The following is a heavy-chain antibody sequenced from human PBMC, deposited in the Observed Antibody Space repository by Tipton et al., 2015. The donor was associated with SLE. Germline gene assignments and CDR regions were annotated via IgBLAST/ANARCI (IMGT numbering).Heavy chain of an antibody. Sequence: TLSLTCTVSGGSISNYYWSWIRQPPGKELEWIGYMSYSGSSNYNPSLASRVTISRDTPNNQFSLRLNSVTAADTAVFYCARGGNWNSDPDSFDIWGQGTMGTVSS. V-gene: IGHV4-59*01. D-gene: IGHD1-7*01. CDR3: ARGGNWNSDPDSFDI. J-gene: IGHJ3*02. CDR1: GGSISNYY. CDR2: MSYSGSS.